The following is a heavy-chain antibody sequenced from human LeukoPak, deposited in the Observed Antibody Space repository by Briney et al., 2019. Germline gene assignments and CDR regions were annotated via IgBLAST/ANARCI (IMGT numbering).Heavy chain of an antibody. CDR1: GGSFSGYY. J-gene: IGHJ4*02. V-gene: IGHV4-34*01. CDR3: ARLYYDILTGTVPFYY. D-gene: IGHD3-9*01. Sequence: PSETLSLTCAVYGGSFSGYYWSWIRQPPGKGLEWIGEINHSGSTNYNPSLKSRVTISVDTSKNQFSLKLSSVTAADTAVYYCARLYYDILTGTVPFYYWGQGTLVTVSS. CDR2: INHSGST.